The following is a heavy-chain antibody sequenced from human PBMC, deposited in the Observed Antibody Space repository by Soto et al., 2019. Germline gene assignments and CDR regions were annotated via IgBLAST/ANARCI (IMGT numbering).Heavy chain of an antibody. D-gene: IGHD2-15*01. CDR3: AGASTVVVVAATYEAFDI. CDR1: GGSISSYY. Sequence: SETLSLTCTVSGGSISSYYWSWIRQPPGKGLEWIGYIYYGGSTNYNPSLKSRVTIPVDTSKNQFSLKLSSVTAADTAVYYCAGASTVVVVAATYEAFDIWGQGTMVTVSS. V-gene: IGHV4-59*01. J-gene: IGHJ3*02. CDR2: IYYGGST.